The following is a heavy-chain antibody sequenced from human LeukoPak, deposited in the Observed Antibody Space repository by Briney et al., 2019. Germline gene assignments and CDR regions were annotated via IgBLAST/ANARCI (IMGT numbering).Heavy chain of an antibody. CDR2: ISSSSSHI. CDR3: ARDVPDYYHSSGYQLFAFDI. J-gene: IGHJ3*02. Sequence: PGGSLRLSCAASGFTFSSYAMSWVRQAPGKGLEWVSSISSSSSHIYYADSVKGRFTISRDNAKNSLYLQMNSLRAEDTAVYYCARDVPDYYHSSGYQLFAFDIWGQGTMVTVSS. D-gene: IGHD3-22*01. V-gene: IGHV3-21*01. CDR1: GFTFSSYA.